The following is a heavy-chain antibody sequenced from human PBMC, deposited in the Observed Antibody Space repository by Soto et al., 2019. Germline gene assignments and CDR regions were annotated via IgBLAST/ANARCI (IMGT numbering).Heavy chain of an antibody. D-gene: IGHD3-16*01. CDR2: IYWDDDT. CDR3: APCGPEGYVKF. Sequence: QITLKQPGPTLVKPTQTLTLTCRFSGFSLTSSGVGVGWIRQPPGKALAWLALIYWDDDTFYNQSLKNRITITKDTTKNQVVLTMTNFDHVDTATYYCAPCGPEGYVKFWGQGTLVPVSS. J-gene: IGHJ4*01. CDR1: GFSLTSSGVG. V-gene: IGHV2-5*02.